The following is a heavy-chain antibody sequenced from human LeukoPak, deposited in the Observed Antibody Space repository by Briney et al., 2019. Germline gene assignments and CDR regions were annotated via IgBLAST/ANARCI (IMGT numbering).Heavy chain of an antibody. V-gene: IGHV1-69*05. CDR3: ARGSDTAMAYFDY. D-gene: IGHD5-18*01. J-gene: IGHJ4*02. CDR2: IIPIFGTA. CDR1: GGTFSSYA. Sequence: SVKVSCKASGGTFSSYAISWVRQAPGQGLEWMGGIIPIFGTANYAQKFQGRVTITTDESTSTAYMELSRLRSDDTAVYYCARGSDTAMAYFDYWGQGTLVTVSS.